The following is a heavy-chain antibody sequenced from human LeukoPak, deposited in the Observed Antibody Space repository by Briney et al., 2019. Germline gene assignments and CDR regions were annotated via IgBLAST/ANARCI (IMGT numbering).Heavy chain of an antibody. CDR1: GFTFSGSA. D-gene: IGHD4-17*01. CDR3: AKLTTWNTHYPIDY. CDR2: IDKKDKGYATAT. Sequence: GGSLKLSCAASGFTFSGSAIHWVRQSSGKGLEWVGQIDKKDKGYATATAYAASVKGRFTISRDNSKNTLYLQMNSLRAEDTALYYCAKLTTWNTHYPIDYWGQGTLVTVSS. J-gene: IGHJ4*02. V-gene: IGHV3-73*01.